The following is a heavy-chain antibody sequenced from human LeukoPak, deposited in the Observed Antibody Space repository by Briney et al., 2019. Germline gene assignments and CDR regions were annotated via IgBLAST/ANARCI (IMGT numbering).Heavy chain of an antibody. CDR2: ISWNSGSI. D-gene: IGHD3-22*01. CDR3: AKEAYYYDSSGYYQTAEYFQH. CDR1: GFTFDDYA. V-gene: IGHV3-9*01. Sequence: PGRSLRLSCAASGFTFDDYAMHWVRQAPGKGLEWVSGISWNSGSIGYADSVKGRFTISRDNAKNSLYLQMNSLRAEDTALYYCAKEAYYYDSSGYYQTAEYFQHWGQGTLVTVSS. J-gene: IGHJ1*01.